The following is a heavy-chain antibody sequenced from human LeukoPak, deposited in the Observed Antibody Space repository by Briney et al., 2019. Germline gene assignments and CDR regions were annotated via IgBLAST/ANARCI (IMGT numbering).Heavy chain of an antibody. Sequence: SETLSLTCTVSGVSIRGYCWSWIRQSPGKGLEWIGHISNSGTTNYNPSLKNRVTISVDTSGNQFSLKLTSVTAADTAVYYCARTPTGDRVIDYWGQGTLVTVSS. CDR1: GVSIRGYC. CDR2: ISNSGTT. D-gene: IGHD1-1*01. CDR3: ARTPTGDRVIDY. V-gene: IGHV4-59*01. J-gene: IGHJ4*02.